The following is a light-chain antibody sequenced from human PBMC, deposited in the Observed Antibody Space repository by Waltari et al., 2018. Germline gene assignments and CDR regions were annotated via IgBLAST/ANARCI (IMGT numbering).Light chain of an antibody. CDR3: QPYNSDPDK. V-gene: IGKV1-5*03. J-gene: IGKJ2*01. Sequence: DIQMTQSPSTRSASVGDRVTITCRDSQSISSWLAWYQQKPGKAPKLLIYKSSSLESGVTSRLSGSGSRTEFTLTISSLQPDDFATYYGQPYNSDPDKFGPGTKLEIK. CDR1: QSISSW. CDR2: KSS.